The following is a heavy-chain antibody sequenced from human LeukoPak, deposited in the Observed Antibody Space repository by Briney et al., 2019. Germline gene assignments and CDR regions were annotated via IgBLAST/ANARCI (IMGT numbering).Heavy chain of an antibody. D-gene: IGHD1-26*01. CDR3: ARDSPFEWYLLGDSFDM. J-gene: IGHJ3*02. V-gene: IGHV4-39*07. CDR1: GGSISSSSYY. Sequence: PSETLSLTCTVSGGSISSSSYYWGWIRQPPGKGLEWIGSIYYSGSTNHNPSLKSRVTISMDTSKSQFSLKLTSVTAADTAVYYCARDSPFEWYLLGDSFDMWGQGTMVTVSS. CDR2: IYYSGST.